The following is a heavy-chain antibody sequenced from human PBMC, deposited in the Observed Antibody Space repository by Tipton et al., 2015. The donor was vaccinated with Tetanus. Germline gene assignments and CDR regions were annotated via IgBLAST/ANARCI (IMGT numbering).Heavy chain of an antibody. D-gene: IGHD2-21*01. V-gene: IGHV3-33*01. CDR1: GLTLSPYG. CDR3: ARGTSRIVYYFDY. Sequence: SLRLSCAASGLTLSPYGWHWVRQTPGKGLEWVALIWYDGTKTYYADSVKGRFTISRDDSKNTLYLQMNSLRAEDTAVYYCARGTSRIVYYFDYWGQGTLVTVSS. CDR2: IWYDGTKT. J-gene: IGHJ4*02.